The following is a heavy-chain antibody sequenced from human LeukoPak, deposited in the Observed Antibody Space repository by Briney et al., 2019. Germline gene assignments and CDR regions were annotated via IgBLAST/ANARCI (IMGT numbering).Heavy chain of an antibody. Sequence: ASVKVSCRASGYTFTSYDINWVRQATGQGLEWMGWMNPNSGNTGYAQKSQGRVTMARNTSISTAYMELSSLRSEDTAVYYCARGLRTRTKAKNYYYYYMDVWGKGTTVTISS. CDR1: GYTFTSYD. D-gene: IGHD1-7*01. V-gene: IGHV1-8*01. CDR2: MNPNSGNT. CDR3: ARGLRTRTKAKNYYYYYMDV. J-gene: IGHJ6*03.